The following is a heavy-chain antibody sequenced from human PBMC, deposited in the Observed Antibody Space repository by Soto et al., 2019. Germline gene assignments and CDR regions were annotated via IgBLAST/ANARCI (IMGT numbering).Heavy chain of an antibody. CDR2: IYYSGST. CDR1: GGSISSSSYY. J-gene: IGHJ5*02. V-gene: IGHV4-39*07. CDR3: ARNSRGGTMVRGVINWFDP. Sequence: SETLSLTCTVSGGSISSSSYYWGWIRQPPGKGLEWIGSIYYSGSTYYNPSLKSRVTISVDTSKNQFSLKLSSVTAADTAVYYCARNSRGGTMVRGVINWFDPWGQGTLVTVSS. D-gene: IGHD3-10*01.